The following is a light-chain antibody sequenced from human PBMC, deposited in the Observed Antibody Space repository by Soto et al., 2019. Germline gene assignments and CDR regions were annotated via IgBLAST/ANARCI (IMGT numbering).Light chain of an antibody. CDR2: ATS. J-gene: IGKJ1*01. CDR3: QLGYRTPWT. CDR1: QDIRSY. Sequence: DIPMTQSPSSLSASVGDRVSITCRASQDIRSYLNWYQQKPGKAPELLIYATSNLQSGVPPRFSDSGSGTDFTLTISSLQPEDFATYYCQLGYRTPWTSGQGTKVEIK. V-gene: IGKV1-39*01.